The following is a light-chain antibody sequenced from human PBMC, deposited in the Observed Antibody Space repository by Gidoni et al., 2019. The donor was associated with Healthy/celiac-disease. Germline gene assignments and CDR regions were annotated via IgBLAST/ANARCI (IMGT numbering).Light chain of an antibody. V-gene: IGLV1-40*01. CDR1: SSNIGAGYD. CDR2: GNS. J-gene: IGLJ3*02. CDR3: QSYDSSLSGSV. Sequence: VSGAPGQRVTISCTGSSSNIGAGYDVHWYQQLPGTAPKLLIYGNSNRPSGVPDRFSGSKSGTSASLAITGLQAEDEADYYCQSYDSSLSGSVFGGGTKLNVL.